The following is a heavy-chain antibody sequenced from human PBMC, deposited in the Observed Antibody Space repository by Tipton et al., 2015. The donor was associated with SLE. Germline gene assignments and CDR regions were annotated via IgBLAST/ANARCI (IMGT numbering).Heavy chain of an antibody. CDR2: IYYSGST. D-gene: IGHD3-10*01. J-gene: IGHJ5*02. CDR1: GGSISSSSDY. Sequence: TLSLTCTVSGGSISSSSDYWGWIRQPPGKGLEWIGTIYYSGSTYYNPSLKSRVTISVDTSKNQFSLKLSSVTATDTAVYYCARQMVRGDKGSLYNWFDPWGQGTLVTVSS. V-gene: IGHV4-39*01. CDR3: ARQMVRGDKGSLYNWFDP.